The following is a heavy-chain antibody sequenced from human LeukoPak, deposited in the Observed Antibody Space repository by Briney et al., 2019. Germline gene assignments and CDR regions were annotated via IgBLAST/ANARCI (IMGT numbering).Heavy chain of an antibody. Sequence: GASVKVSCKASGYTFATFAVHWVRQAPGQSLEWMGWFNAGNGDTKYSQKFQGRVTITGDTSAITSYMELSSLTSEDTATYFCARGGVGAYLYFDYWSQGTLVTVSS. CDR2: FNAGNGDT. D-gene: IGHD1-26*01. J-gene: IGHJ4*02. CDR3: ARGGVGAYLYFDY. CDR1: GYTFATFA. V-gene: IGHV1-3*01.